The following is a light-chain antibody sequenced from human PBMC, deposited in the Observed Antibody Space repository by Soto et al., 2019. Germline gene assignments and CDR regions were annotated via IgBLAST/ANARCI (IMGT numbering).Light chain of an antibody. CDR2: GAS. CDR3: LQHTTVPWT. CDR1: QDIRDD. Sequence: DIQMTQSPSSLSASIGDRVTITCRASQDIRDDLGWYQQKPGKAPKRLIFGASSLQSGVPSRFSGSVSGTEFSLTISSLQPEDFATYYCLQHTTVPWTFGQGTKVEVK. J-gene: IGKJ1*01. V-gene: IGKV1-17*01.